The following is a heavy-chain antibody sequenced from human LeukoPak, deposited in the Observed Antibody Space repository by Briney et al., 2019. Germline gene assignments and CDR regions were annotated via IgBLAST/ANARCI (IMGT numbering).Heavy chain of an antibody. CDR1: AFTFITYA. CDR3: ARDPPDC. Sequence: GGSLSLSCLASAFTFITYAMHWVRQAPGKGPEWVAVTSHDGSSKYYVDSVKGRFTISRDNSKNTLYLQMNSLRTEDTAVYYCARDPPDCWGQGTLVTVSS. V-gene: IGHV3-30*04. J-gene: IGHJ4*02. CDR2: TSHDGSSK.